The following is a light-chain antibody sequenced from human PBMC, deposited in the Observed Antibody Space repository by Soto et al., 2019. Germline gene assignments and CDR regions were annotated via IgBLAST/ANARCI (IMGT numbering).Light chain of an antibody. V-gene: IGKV3-20*01. CDR2: GAS. J-gene: IGKJ1*01. Sequence: EIVLTQSPGTVSLSPGERATLSCRASQSVRSSFLAWYQQKPGQAPRLLISGASSRATGIPDRFSGSGSGTDFTLTISILEPEDFAVYYCHHYGTSWTFGQGTKLEI. CDR3: HHYGTSWT. CDR1: QSVRSSF.